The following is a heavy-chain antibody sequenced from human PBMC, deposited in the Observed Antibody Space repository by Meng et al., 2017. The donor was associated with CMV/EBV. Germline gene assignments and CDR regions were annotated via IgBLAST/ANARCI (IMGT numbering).Heavy chain of an antibody. CDR1: GYSISSGYY. Sequence: SETLSLTCTVSGYSISSGYYWGWIRQPPGKGLEWIGSIYHSGSTYYNPSLKSRVTISVDTSKNQFSLKLSSVTAADTAVYYCARGFKFRDYTQMNYFDYWGQGTLVTVSS. J-gene: IGHJ4*02. CDR2: IYHSGST. V-gene: IGHV4-38-2*02. CDR3: ARGFKFRDYTQMNYFDY. D-gene: IGHD4-11*01.